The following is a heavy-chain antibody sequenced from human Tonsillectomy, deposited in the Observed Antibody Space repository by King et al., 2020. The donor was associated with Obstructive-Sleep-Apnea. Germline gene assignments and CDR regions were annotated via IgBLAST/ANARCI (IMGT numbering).Heavy chain of an antibody. CDR2: IYHSGNT. CDR1: DYSISSGYY. J-gene: IGHJ5*02. D-gene: IGHD3-3*01. CDR3: ARDLWSVSADMRFDP. Sequence: QLQESGPGLVKPSETLSLTCTVSDYSISSGYYWGWIRQPPGKGLEWIGSIYHSGNTYYNPSLKSRVTISVDTSKNQFSLMLSSVTAADTAVYYCARDLWSVSADMRFDPWGQGTLVTVSS. V-gene: IGHV4-38-2*02.